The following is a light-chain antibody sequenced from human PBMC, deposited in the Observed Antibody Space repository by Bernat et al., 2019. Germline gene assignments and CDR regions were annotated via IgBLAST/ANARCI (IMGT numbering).Light chain of an antibody. CDR1: NSDVGGYNF. CDR3: CSYAGSYTWV. Sequence: QSALTQPRSVSGSPGQSVTISCTGTNSDVGGYNFLSWYQQHPGKAPKLMIYDVSKRPSGVPDRFSGSKSGNTASLTISGLQAEDEADYYCCSYAGSYTWVFGGGTKLIVL. CDR2: DVS. V-gene: IGLV2-11*01. J-gene: IGLJ3*02.